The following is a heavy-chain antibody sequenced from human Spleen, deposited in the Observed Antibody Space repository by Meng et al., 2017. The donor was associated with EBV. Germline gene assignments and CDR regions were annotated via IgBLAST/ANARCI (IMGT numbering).Heavy chain of an antibody. CDR2: IYYTGST. D-gene: IGHD5-12*01. V-gene: IGHV4-61*01. CDR3: ARQRSDYEVDC. J-gene: IGHJ4*02. CDR1: DDSVSSRSYY. Sequence: QVPLQESGPGPVMPSETLSPPFTVSDDSVSSRSYYWSWIRQPPGKGLEWIGYIYYTGSTYYNPSLRSRVTMSVDTSKKHFSLKLASLTAADTAVYYCARQRSDYEVDCWGQGTLVTVSS.